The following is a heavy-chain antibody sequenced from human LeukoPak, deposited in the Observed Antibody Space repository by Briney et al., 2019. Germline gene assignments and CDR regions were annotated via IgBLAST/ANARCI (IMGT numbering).Heavy chain of an antibody. Sequence: ASVKVSCKASGGTFSSYAISWVRQAPGQGLEWMGGIIPIFGTANYAQKFQGRVTITTDESTSTAYMELSSLRSEDTAVYHCARSHYGDYTPFDYWGQGTLVTVSS. CDR2: IIPIFGTA. J-gene: IGHJ4*02. V-gene: IGHV1-69*05. CDR1: GGTFSSYA. D-gene: IGHD4-17*01. CDR3: ARSHYGDYTPFDY.